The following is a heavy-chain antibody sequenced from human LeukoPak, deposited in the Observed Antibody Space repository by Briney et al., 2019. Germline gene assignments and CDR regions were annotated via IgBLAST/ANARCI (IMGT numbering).Heavy chain of an antibody. V-gene: IGHV3-66*01. D-gene: IGHD2-21*01. CDR1: GFTVRSIY. Sequence: GGSLRLSCAASGFTVRSIYISCVRRAPGKGLEWGSVIYSGGSTYYADSVKGRFTISRDNSKNTLNLQMNSLRAEDAAVYYCARGYSSDNWGQGTLVTVSS. CDR2: IYSGGST. CDR3: ARGYSSDN. J-gene: IGHJ4*02.